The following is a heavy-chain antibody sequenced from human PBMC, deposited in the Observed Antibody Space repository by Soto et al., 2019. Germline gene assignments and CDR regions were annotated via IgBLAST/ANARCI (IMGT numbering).Heavy chain of an antibody. D-gene: IGHD6-6*01. CDR3: ARSSAFDI. J-gene: IGHJ3*02. Sequence: SXTVSLACGVYGGSFIGYYWSWIRQPPGKGLEWIGEINHSGSTNYNPSLKSRVTISVGTSKNQFSLKLSSVTPAATAVYYCARSSAFDIWGQGTMVTVSS. CDR1: GGSFIGYY. CDR2: INHSGST. V-gene: IGHV4-34*01.